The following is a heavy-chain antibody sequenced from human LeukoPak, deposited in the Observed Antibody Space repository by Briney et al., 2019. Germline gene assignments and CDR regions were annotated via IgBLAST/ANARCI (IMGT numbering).Heavy chain of an antibody. CDR3: ARDWDIAVAFFDC. CDR2: INPKSGGT. Sequence: ASVKVSCEASGYTFTGYYMHWVRQAPGQGLEWMGWINPKSGGTNYAQKFQGRVTMTRDTSISTAYMGLSRLRSDDTAVYYCARDWDIAVAFFDCWGQGTLVTVSS. J-gene: IGHJ4*02. V-gene: IGHV1-2*02. D-gene: IGHD6-19*01. CDR1: GYTFTGYY.